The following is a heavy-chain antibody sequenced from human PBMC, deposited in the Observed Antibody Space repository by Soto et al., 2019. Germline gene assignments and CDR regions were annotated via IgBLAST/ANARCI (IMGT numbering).Heavy chain of an antibody. CDR3: ARTSSSWFESPFDY. Sequence: ASVKVSCKASGYTFTSYAMHWVRQAPGQRLEWMGWINAGNGNTKYSQKFQGRVTITRDTSASTAYMELSSLRSEDTAVYYCARTSSSWFESPFDYWGQGALVTVSS. D-gene: IGHD6-13*01. CDR2: INAGNGNT. V-gene: IGHV1-3*01. CDR1: GYTFTSYA. J-gene: IGHJ4*02.